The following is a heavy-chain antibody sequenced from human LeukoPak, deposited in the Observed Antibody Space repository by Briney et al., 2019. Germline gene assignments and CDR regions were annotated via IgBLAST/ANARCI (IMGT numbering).Heavy chain of an antibody. D-gene: IGHD1-1*01. CDR2: ISSSGPTI. V-gene: IGHV3-48*03. Sequence: GGSLRLSCAASGFTFSSYEMNWVRQAPGKGLEWVSYISSSGPTIYYADSVKGRFTISRDNAKNSLYLQMNSLRAEDTAVYHCARDSGQTSFDYWGQGTLVTVSS. CDR3: ARDSGQTSFDY. J-gene: IGHJ4*02. CDR1: GFTFSSYE.